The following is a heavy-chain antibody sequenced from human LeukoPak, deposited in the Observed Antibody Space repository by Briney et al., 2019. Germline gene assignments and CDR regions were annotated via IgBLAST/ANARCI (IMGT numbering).Heavy chain of an antibody. CDR2: ISPIFGTA. V-gene: IGHV1-69*13. CDR1: GGTFSSYA. CDR3: ATSRDAAHYGDYAPDY. J-gene: IGHJ4*02. Sequence: ASVKVSCKASGGTFSSYAISWMRQAPGQGLEWMGGISPIFGTANYAQKFQGRVTITADESTSTAYMELSSLRSEDTAVYYCATSRDAAHYGDYAPDYWGQVTLVTVSS. D-gene: IGHD4-17*01.